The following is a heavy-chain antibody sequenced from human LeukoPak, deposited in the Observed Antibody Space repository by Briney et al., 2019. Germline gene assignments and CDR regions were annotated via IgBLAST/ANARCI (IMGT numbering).Heavy chain of an antibody. Sequence: PGRSLRLSCAASGFTVSNSYMSWVRHAPGKGLEWVSVIYTSGSTHYPDSVKGRFTISRDNSKNTLYLHMNSLRAEDTAVYFCVRARGLTGTAYYNYYGFDVWGQGTTVTVSS. CDR1: GFTVSNSY. V-gene: IGHV3-66*01. J-gene: IGHJ6*02. CDR3: VRARGLTGTAYYNYYGFDV. CDR2: IYTSGST. D-gene: IGHD1-7*01.